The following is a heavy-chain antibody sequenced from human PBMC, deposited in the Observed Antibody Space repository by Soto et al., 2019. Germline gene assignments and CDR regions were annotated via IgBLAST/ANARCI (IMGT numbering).Heavy chain of an antibody. Sequence: GGSLRLSCAASGFSFGSYALSWVRQAPGKGLEWVSTISGSDGKTFYADSVKGRFSISRDTSQSTLYLQMNSLRADDTAMYYCARWSYLDYWGQGTRVTVYS. CDR2: ISGSDGKT. J-gene: IGHJ4*02. CDR1: GFSFGSYA. V-gene: IGHV3-23*01. D-gene: IGHD3-3*01. CDR3: ARWSYLDY.